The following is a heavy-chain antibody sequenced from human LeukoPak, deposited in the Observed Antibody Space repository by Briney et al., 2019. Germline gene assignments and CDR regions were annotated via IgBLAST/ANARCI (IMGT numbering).Heavy chain of an antibody. CDR2: ISSSGNT. Sequence: GGSLRLSCAASGFTFSRSAMTWVRQTPGKGLDWVSSISSSGNTYYADSVKGRFTISRDNSKNMLYLQMNSLRAEDTAVYYCVKGRIAEDGLDFWGQGTLVTVSS. D-gene: IGHD6-13*01. V-gene: IGHV3-23*01. CDR3: VKGRIAEDGLDF. CDR1: GFTFSRSA. J-gene: IGHJ4*02.